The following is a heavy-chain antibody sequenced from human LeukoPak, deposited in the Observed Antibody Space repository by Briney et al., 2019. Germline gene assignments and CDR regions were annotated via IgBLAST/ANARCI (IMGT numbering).Heavy chain of an antibody. CDR1: GGSISSYY. Sequence: SETLSLTCTVSGGSISSYYWSWIRQPPGKGLEWIGYIYYSGSTNYNPSLKSRVTISVDTSKNQFSLKLSSVTAADTAVYYCARFFRRFDYWGRGTLVTVSS. CDR2: IYYSGST. V-gene: IGHV4-59*01. CDR3: ARFFRRFDY. D-gene: IGHD3-3*01. J-gene: IGHJ4*02.